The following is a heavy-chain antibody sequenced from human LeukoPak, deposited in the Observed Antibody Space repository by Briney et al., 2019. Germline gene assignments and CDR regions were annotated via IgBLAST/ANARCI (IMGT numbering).Heavy chain of an antibody. J-gene: IGHJ4*02. CDR3: SRDLFPTSSSLDF. Sequence: GGSLRLSCTASGFRFDDYGMSWVRQAPGKALEWVSGINWNGGSTNYADSVKGRFTISRDNDKNSLNLQMDSLRVGDTAFYYCSRDLFPTSSSLDFWGQGTLVSVPS. D-gene: IGHD2-2*01. CDR1: GFRFDDYG. V-gene: IGHV3-20*04. CDR2: INWNGGST.